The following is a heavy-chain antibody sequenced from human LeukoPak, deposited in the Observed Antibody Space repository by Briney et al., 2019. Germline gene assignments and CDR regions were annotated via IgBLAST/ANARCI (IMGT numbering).Heavy chain of an antibody. CDR2: TYPGDSDT. V-gene: IGHV5-51*01. CDR1: GYSFTNYW. D-gene: IGHD6-13*01. Sequence: GESLKISFKGSGYSFTNYWIGWVRQMPGKGLEWMGITYPGDSDTTYSPSFQGQVTISADKSISTAYLQWSSLKASDTAMYYCARRWGDSSSSFDYWGQGSLVTVSS. CDR3: ARRWGDSSSSFDY. J-gene: IGHJ4*02.